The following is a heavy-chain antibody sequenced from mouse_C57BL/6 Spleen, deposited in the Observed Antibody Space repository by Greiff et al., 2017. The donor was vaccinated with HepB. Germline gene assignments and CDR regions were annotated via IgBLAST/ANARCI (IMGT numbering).Heavy chain of an antibody. CDR1: GFTFSDYG. CDR2: ISSGSSTI. CDR3: ARGPWDYWYFDV. Sequence: EVKVVESGGGLVKPGGSLKLSCAASGFTFSDYGMHWVRQAPEKGLEWVAYISSGSSTIYYADTVKGRFTISRDNAKNTLFLQMTSLRSEDTAMYYCARGPWDYWYFDVWGTGTTVTVSS. J-gene: IGHJ1*03. V-gene: IGHV5-17*01. D-gene: IGHD4-1*01.